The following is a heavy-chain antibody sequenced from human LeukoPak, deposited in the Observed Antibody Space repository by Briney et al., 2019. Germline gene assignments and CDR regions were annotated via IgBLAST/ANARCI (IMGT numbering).Heavy chain of an antibody. CDR3: ARDGLRYFDWLLGYFDY. CDR1: GFTFSSYS. D-gene: IGHD3-9*01. J-gene: IGHJ4*02. Sequence: GRSLRLSCAASGFTFSSYSMNWVRQAPGKGLEWVSYISSSSSTIYYADSVKGRFTISRDNAKNSLYLQMNSLRAEDTAVYYCARDGLRYFDWLLGYFDYWGQGTLVTVSS. CDR2: ISSSSSTI. V-gene: IGHV3-48*04.